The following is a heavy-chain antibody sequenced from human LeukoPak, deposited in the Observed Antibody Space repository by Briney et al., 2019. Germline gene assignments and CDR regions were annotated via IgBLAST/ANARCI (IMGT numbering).Heavy chain of an antibody. Sequence: PGGSLRLSCAASGFTFSSYGMHWVRQAPGKGLEWVAVISYDGSNKYYADSVKGRFTISRDNSKNTLYLQMNSLRAEDTAVYYCAKDRWSSGLFDYWGQGTLVTVPS. D-gene: IGHD3-22*01. J-gene: IGHJ4*02. CDR1: GFTFSSYG. CDR2: ISYDGSNK. V-gene: IGHV3-30*18. CDR3: AKDRWSSGLFDY.